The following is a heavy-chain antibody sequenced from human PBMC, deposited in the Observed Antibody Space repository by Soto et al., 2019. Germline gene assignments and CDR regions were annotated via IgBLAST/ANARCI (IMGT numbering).Heavy chain of an antibody. D-gene: IGHD1-26*01. V-gene: IGHV3-73*02. CDR1: GYTFSDSA. CDR3: ARLWSEREPNFDY. J-gene: IGHJ4*02. CDR2: IRSKANSYAT. Sequence: EVQLVESGGGLVQPGGSLKLSCAASGYTFSDSAMHWVRQASGKGLEWVGRIRSKANSYATVYAASVKGRFTISRDDSKITAYLQMNSLKTEDTAVYYCARLWSEREPNFDYWGQGTLVSVSS.